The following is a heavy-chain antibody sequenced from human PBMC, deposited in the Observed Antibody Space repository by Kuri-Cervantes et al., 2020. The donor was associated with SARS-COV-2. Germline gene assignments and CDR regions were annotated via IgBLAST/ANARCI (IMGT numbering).Heavy chain of an antibody. CDR1: GFTFSDYY. CDR3: ASRLGGMRSYYFDY. D-gene: IGHD2-8*01. CDR2: IYYSGST. Sequence: ESLKISCAASGFTFSDYYMSWIRQPPGKGLEWIGSIYYSGSTYYNPSLKSRVTISVDTSKNQFSLKLSSVTAADTAVYYCASRLGGMRSYYFDYWGQGTLVTVSS. V-gene: IGHV4-38-2*01. J-gene: IGHJ4*02.